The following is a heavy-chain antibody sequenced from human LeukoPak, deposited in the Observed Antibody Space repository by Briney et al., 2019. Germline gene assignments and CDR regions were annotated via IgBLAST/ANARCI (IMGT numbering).Heavy chain of an antibody. CDR1: GFTFSSYA. J-gene: IGHJ6*04. CDR3: AKHGYYYYYNMDV. Sequence: GSLRLSCAASGFTFSSYAMSWVRQAPGKGLEWVSGISGSGGSTYYADSVKGRFTISRDNSKNTLYLQMNSLRAEDTAVYFCAKHGYYYYYNMDVWGKGTTVTVSS. V-gene: IGHV3-23*01. CDR2: ISGSGGST.